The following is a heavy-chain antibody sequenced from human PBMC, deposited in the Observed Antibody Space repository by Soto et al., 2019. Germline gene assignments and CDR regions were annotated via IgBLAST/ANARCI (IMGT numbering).Heavy chain of an antibody. CDR1: GITFSTYA. D-gene: IGHD5-12*01. V-gene: IGHV1-3*01. J-gene: IGHJ4*02. CDR3: ARAISGYVT. Sequence: ASVKVSCKASGITFSTYAIHLVRQAPGQGLEWMGWINAGNGNTRYSQKFQGRVTLTRDTSASTTYMDLSSLRSEDTAIYYCARAISGYVTWGQGTLVTVSS. CDR2: INAGNGNT.